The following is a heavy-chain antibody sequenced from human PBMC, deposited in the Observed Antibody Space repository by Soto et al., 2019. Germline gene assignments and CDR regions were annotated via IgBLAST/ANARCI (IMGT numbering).Heavy chain of an antibody. CDR1: GFTFSSYA. V-gene: IGHV3-23*01. Sequence: EVQLLESGGGLVQPGGSLRLSCAASGFTFSSYAMSWVRQAPGKGLEWVSAIIGSGGSTYYADSAKGRFTISRDNSKNTLYLQMNSLRAEDTAVYYCARTLRFLEWLLNYYYYYMDVWGKGTTVTVSS. CDR2: IIGSGGST. J-gene: IGHJ6*03. CDR3: ARTLRFLEWLLNYYYYYMDV. D-gene: IGHD3-3*01.